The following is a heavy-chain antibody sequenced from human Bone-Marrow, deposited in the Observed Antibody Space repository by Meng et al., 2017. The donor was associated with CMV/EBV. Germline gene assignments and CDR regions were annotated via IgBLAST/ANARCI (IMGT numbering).Heavy chain of an antibody. CDR2: INWTGVSS. CDR3: VRPSSSTGSFDY. V-gene: IGHV3-20*04. D-gene: IGHD6-13*01. J-gene: IGHJ4*02. CDR1: GFTFEDYG. Sequence: GESLKISCAASGFTFEDYGMSWVRQTPGKGLEWVSGINWTGVSSGYAHSVKGRFTISRDNAKNSLYLEMNSLRAEDTALYYCVRPSSSTGSFDYWGQGMLVTVSS.